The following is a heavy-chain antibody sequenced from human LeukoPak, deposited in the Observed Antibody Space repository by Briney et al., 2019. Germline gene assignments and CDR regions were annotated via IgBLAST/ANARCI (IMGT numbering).Heavy chain of an antibody. CDR3: ARGGGDFWSGYTRPYYYYMDV. V-gene: IGHV4-34*01. CDR2: INHSGST. D-gene: IGHD3-3*01. CDR1: GGSFSGYY. Sequence: SETLSLTCAVYGGSFSGYYWSWIRQPPGKGLEWIGEINHSGSTNYNPSLKSRVTISVDTSKNQFSLKLSSVTAADTAVYYCARGGGDFWSGYTRPYYYYMDVWGQGTMVTVSS. J-gene: IGHJ6*03.